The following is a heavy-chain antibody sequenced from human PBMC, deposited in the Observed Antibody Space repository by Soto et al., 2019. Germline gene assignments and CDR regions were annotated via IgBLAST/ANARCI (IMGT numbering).Heavy chain of an antibody. D-gene: IGHD6-19*01. CDR3: AKESSVSSGRYFDY. CDR2: ISGSGGGT. V-gene: IGHV3-23*01. J-gene: IGHJ4*02. CDR1: GFTFSTNA. Sequence: GGSLRLSCAPSGFTFSTNAMSWVRQAPGKGLEWVSAISGSGGGTYYADSVRGRFTISRDNSKNTLYLQMNSLRAEDTAVYYCAKESSVSSGRYFDYWGQGTLVTVSS.